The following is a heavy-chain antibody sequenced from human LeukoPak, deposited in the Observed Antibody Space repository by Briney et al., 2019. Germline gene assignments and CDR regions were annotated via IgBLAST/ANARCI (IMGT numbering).Heavy chain of an antibody. CDR3: AREAVSITMVRGAREPNWFDP. CDR2: IHDSGNT. V-gene: IGHV4-59*12. CDR1: GGSISSYY. D-gene: IGHD3-10*01. J-gene: IGHJ5*02. Sequence: SETLSLTCSVSGGSISSYYWSWIRQPPGKGLEWIGYIHDSGNTNYNPSLRSRVTISVDTSKNQFSLKLSSVTAADTAVYYCAREAVSITMVRGAREPNWFDPWGQGTLVTVSS.